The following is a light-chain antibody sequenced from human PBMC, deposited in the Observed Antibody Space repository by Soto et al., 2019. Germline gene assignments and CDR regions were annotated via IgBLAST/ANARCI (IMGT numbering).Light chain of an antibody. CDR2: TAS. Sequence: DIQMTQSPASLSASVGARVTITCRASQNIKKYLNWYQQKPGKAPNLLIYTASSLQVGFPSRFSGSGSGTDFTLPISSLQPEDFATYYCQQSFGTPLTFGGGTKVEIK. CDR1: QNIKKY. V-gene: IGKV1-39*01. J-gene: IGKJ4*01. CDR3: QQSFGTPLT.